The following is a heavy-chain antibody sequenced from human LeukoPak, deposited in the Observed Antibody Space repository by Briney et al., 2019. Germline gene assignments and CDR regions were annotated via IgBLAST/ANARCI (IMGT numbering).Heavy chain of an antibody. CDR1: GGSISSYY. CDR2: IYYSGST. V-gene: IGHV4-59*01. Sequence: SETLSLTCTVSGGSISSYYWSWIRQPPGKGLEWIGYIYYSGSTNYNPSLKSRVTISVDTSKNQFSLKLSSVTAADTAVYYCARGGSAAAGTSDYWGQGTLVTVSS. J-gene: IGHJ4*02. D-gene: IGHD6-13*01. CDR3: ARGGSAAAGTSDY.